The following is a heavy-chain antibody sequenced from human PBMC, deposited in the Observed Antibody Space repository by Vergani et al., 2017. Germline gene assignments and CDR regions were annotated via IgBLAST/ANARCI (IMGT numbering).Heavy chain of an antibody. CDR3: ARGQTGYSREWSTYVFYMDV. V-gene: IGHV4-30-2*01. D-gene: IGHD3-10*02. CDR2: VYYSGTT. Sequence: QLQLQESDSRLVNPSQTLSLTCTLSGDSISRDTYSWNWVRQPPGKPLEWIGSVYYSGTTYYNPYLRCRVTMSIDKSKNHFSLTLTSVTAASSAFYFCARGQTGYSREWSTYVFYMDVWGKGTTVTVSS. CDR1: GDSISRDTYS. J-gene: IGHJ6*03.